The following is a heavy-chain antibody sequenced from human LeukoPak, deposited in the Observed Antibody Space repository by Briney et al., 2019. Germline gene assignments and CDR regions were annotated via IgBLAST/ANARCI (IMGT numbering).Heavy chain of an antibody. CDR2: ISAYNGNT. CDR3: SKDLSDIVVVPAATYYYYYMDV. J-gene: IGHJ6*03. Sequence: ASVKVSCKASGYTFTSYGISWVRQAPGQGLEWMGWISAYNGNTNYAQKLQGRVTMTTDTSTSTAYMELRSLRSVDTAVYYCSKDLSDIVVVPAATYYYYYMDVWGKGTTVTVSS. CDR1: GYTFTSYG. V-gene: IGHV1-18*01. D-gene: IGHD2-2*01.